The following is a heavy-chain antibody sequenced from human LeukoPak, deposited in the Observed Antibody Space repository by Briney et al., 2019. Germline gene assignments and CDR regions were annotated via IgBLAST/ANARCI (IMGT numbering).Heavy chain of an antibody. V-gene: IGHV4-39*01. Sequence: PSETLSLTCAVSGGSISSNSYYWGWIRQPPGKGLEWIGSIFYIGSTYYNPSLKSRVTISVDTSKNQFSLKLSSVTAADTAVYYCVRLAFGGIAAVGDYWGQGTLVIVSS. D-gene: IGHD6-13*01. J-gene: IGHJ4*02. CDR3: VRLAFGGIAAVGDY. CDR1: GGSISSNSYY. CDR2: IFYIGST.